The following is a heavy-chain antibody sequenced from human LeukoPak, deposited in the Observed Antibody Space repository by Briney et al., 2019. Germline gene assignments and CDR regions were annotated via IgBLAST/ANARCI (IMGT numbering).Heavy chain of an antibody. Sequence: SVKVSCKASGGTFSSYAISWVRQAPGQGLEWMGGIIPIFGTANYAQKLQGRVTMTTDTSTSTAYMELRSLRSDDTAVYYCARGAAARPRSADDYWGQGTLVTVSS. CDR2: IIPIFGTA. D-gene: IGHD6-6*01. J-gene: IGHJ4*02. CDR3: ARGAAARPRSADDY. CDR1: GGTFSSYA. V-gene: IGHV1-69*05.